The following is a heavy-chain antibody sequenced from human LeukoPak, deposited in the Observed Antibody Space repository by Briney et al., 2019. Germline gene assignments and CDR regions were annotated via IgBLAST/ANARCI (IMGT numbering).Heavy chain of an antibody. J-gene: IGHJ3*02. CDR2: ISGSGGST. CDR3: AKETMIDPVAFDI. V-gene: IGHV3-23*01. CDR1: GFTFSSYA. Sequence: PGGSLRLSCAASGFTFSSYAMSWVRQAPGKGLERVSAISGSGGSTYYADSVKARFTISRDNSKNTLYLQMNSLRAEDTAVYYCAKETMIDPVAFDIWGQGTMVTVSS. D-gene: IGHD3-22*01.